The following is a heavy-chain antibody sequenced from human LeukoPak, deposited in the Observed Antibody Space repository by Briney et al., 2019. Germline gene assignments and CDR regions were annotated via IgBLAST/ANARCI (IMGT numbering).Heavy chain of an antibody. J-gene: IGHJ6*03. CDR1: GGTFSSYA. CDR3: ATKAVVAATGDYYYMDV. CDR2: IIPIFGTA. Sequence: ASVKVSCKASGGTFSSYAISWVRQAPGQGLEWMGGIIPIFGTANYAQKSQGRVTITADESTSTAYMELSSLRSEDTAVYYCATKAVVAATGDYYYMDVWGKGTTVTISS. V-gene: IGHV1-69*01. D-gene: IGHD2-15*01.